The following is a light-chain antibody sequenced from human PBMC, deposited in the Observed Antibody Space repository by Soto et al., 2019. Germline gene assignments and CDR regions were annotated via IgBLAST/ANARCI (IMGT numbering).Light chain of an antibody. J-gene: IGKJ2*01. CDR1: QAIKDD. CDR3: LQDYNYPYT. CDR2: RSF. V-gene: IGKV1-6*01. Sequence: AIQMTQSPSSLSASVGDRVNITCRASQAIKDDLVWYQQRPGKAPKLLVYRSFRLQNGVPSRFSGSGSGTDFTLTISSLQPEDFATYYCLQDYNYPYTFGQGTKLEI.